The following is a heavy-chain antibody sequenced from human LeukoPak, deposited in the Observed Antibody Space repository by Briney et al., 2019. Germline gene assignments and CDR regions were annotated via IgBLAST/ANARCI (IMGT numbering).Heavy chain of an antibody. CDR3: AKDGFSRSPLLWFGGEAWYFDY. CDR2: ISGSGGST. J-gene: IGHJ4*02. D-gene: IGHD3-10*01. CDR1: GFTFSSYA. V-gene: IGHV3-23*01. Sequence: GGSLRLSCAASGFTFSSYAMSWVRQAPGKGLEWVSAISGSGGSTHYADSVKGRFTISRDNSKNTLYLQMNSLRAEDTAVYYCAKDGFSRSPLLWFGGEAWYFDYWGQGTLVTVSS.